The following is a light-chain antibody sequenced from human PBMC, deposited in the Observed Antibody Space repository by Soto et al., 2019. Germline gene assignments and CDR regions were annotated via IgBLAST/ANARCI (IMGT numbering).Light chain of an antibody. J-gene: IGKJ1*01. CDR3: QQFRNWPST. CDR1: QSISIN. Sequence: EIVLTQSPGTLSVSPGDRVTLSCRASQSISINLAWYQHKPGQAPRLLIHGASTRATGVPARISGSGSGTEFTLTISSLQSEDFAVYYCQQFRNWPSTFGQGTKVEVK. CDR2: GAS. V-gene: IGKV3D-15*01.